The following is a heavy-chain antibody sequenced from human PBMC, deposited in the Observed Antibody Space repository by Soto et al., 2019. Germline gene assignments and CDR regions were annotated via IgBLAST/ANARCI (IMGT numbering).Heavy chain of an antibody. D-gene: IGHD3-16*01. J-gene: IGHJ4*02. Sequence: ASVKVSCKASGYSLAGYYIHWVRQAPGQGLEWMGWINPNSGGTTYAQKFQGRVTMTRDTSISTAYMELSRLTSDDTAVYYCARGTSMIFRLGHYFDYWGQGTLVTVSS. CDR1: GYSLAGYY. V-gene: IGHV1-2*02. CDR3: ARGTSMIFRLGHYFDY. CDR2: INPNSGGT.